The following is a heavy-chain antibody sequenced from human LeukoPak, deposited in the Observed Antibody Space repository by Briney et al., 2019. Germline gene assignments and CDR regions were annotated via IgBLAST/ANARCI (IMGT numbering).Heavy chain of an antibody. J-gene: IGHJ4*02. D-gene: IGHD6-19*01. V-gene: IGHV4-4*02. CDR1: GGSISSSNW. Sequence: SGTLSLTCAVSGGSISSSNWWSWVRQPPGKGLEWIGEIYHSGSTNYNPSLKSRVTISVDKSKNQFSLKLSSVTAADTAVYYCARAPGIAVAGWYYSDYWGQGTLVTVSS. CDR2: IYHSGST. CDR3: ARAPGIAVAGWYYSDY.